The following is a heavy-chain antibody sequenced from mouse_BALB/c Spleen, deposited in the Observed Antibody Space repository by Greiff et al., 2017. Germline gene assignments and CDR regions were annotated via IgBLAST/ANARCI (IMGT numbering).Heavy chain of an antibody. CDR1: GFNIKDYY. CDR2: IDPENGDT. J-gene: IGHJ4*01. Sequence: VQLQQSGAELVRSGASVKLSCTASGFNIKDYYMHWVKQRPEQGLEWIGWIDPENGDTEYAPKFQGKATMTADTSSNTAYLQLSSLTSEDTAVYYCNAGGSNYYAMDYWGQGTSVTVSS. V-gene: IGHV14-4*02. CDR3: NAGGSNYYAMDY.